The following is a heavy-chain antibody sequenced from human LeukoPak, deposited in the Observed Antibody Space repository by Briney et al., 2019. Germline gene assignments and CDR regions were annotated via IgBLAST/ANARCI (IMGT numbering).Heavy chain of an antibody. D-gene: IGHD3-16*01. V-gene: IGHV3-64*02. CDR1: GVTFSRYA. J-gene: IGHJ3*02. CDR2: ISGNGGST. Sequence: GGALRLSCAAAGVTFSRYAMHWGREAPGEGGGCGSSISGNGGSTYYAASVKGRFTLSRANSKNTLYLHMNRLRAEDTAVYYCARAGWSPYSDRPRDAFDIWGQGTMVTVSS. CDR3: ARAGWSPYSDRPRDAFDI.